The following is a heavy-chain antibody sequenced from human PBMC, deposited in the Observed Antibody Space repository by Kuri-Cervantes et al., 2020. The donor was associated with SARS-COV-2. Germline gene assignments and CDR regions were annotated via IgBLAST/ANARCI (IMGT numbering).Heavy chain of an antibody. CDR3: ARDPGIAAAGFQFNWYCDL. D-gene: IGHD6-13*01. J-gene: IGHJ2*01. Sequence: GSLRLSCTVSGGSISSYYWSWIRQPAGKGLEWIGRIYTSGSTNYNPSLKSRVTMSVDTSKNQFSLKLSSVTAADTAVYYCARDPGIAAAGFQFNWYCDLWGRGTLVTVSS. CDR1: GGSISSYY. V-gene: IGHV4-4*07. CDR2: IYTSGST.